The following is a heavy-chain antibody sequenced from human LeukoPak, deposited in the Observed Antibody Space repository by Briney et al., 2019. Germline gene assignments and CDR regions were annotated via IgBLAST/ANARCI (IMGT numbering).Heavy chain of an antibody. V-gene: IGHV4-34*01. D-gene: IGHD2-8*01. J-gene: IGHJ1*01. Sequence: PSETLSLTCAVYGGSFSGYYWSWIRQPPGKGLEWIGEINHSGSTNYNPSLKSRVTISVDTSKNQFSLKLSSVTAADTAVYYCAREGCTNGVCPVYFQHWGQGTLVTVSS. CDR1: GGSFSGYY. CDR3: AREGCTNGVCPVYFQH. CDR2: INHSGST.